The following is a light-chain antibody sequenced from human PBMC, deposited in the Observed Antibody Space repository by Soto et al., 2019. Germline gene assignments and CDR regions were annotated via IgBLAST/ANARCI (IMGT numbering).Light chain of an antibody. CDR3: GAWDSSLNVYL. J-gene: IGLJ2*01. CDR2: AVT. Sequence: QSVLTQPASVSGSPGQSVTISCAGTSGDVGGYNYVSWYQQHPGKAPKLMIHAVTNRPSGVSNRFSGSKSGNTASLTISSLQAEDEADYSCGAWDSSLNVYLFGGGTKLTVL. CDR1: SGDVGGYNY. V-gene: IGLV2-14*01.